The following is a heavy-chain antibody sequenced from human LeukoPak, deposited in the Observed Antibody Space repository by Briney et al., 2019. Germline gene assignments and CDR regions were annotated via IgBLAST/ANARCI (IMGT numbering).Heavy chain of an antibody. CDR3: ARDSYGLGY. D-gene: IGHD4-17*01. CDR1: GGSFSDYY. J-gene: IGHJ4*02. V-gene: IGHV4-34*01. Sequence: SETLSLTCAVYGGSFSDYYWSWIRQPPGKGLEWIGEINHSGSTNYNPSLKSRVTISVDTSKNQFSLKLSSVTAADTAVYYCARDSYGLGYWGQGTLVTVSS. CDR2: INHSGST.